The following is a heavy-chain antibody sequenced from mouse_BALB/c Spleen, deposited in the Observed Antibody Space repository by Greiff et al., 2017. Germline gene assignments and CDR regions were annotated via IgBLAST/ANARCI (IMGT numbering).Heavy chain of an antibody. CDR1: GYTFTSYW. CDR2: IYPGNSDT. J-gene: IGHJ2*01. CDR3: TRTFITTVVGFDY. V-gene: IGHV1-5*01. Sequence: EVQLQQSGTVLARPGASVKMSCKASGYTFTSYWMHWVKQRPGQGLEWIGAIYPGNSDTSYNQKFKGKAKLTAVTSTSTAYMELSSLTNEDSAVYYCTRTFITTVVGFDYWGQGTTLTVSS. D-gene: IGHD1-1*01.